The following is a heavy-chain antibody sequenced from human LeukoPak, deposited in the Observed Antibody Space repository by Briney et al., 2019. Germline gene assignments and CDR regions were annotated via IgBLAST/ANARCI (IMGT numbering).Heavy chain of an antibody. J-gene: IGHJ1*01. D-gene: IGHD5-24*01. V-gene: IGHV1-46*01. CDR2: INPSGGST. CDR3: ATGRDGYNSEYFQH. Sequence: ASVKVSCKASGYTFTRYLMHWVRQAPGQGLEWMGIINPSGGSTNYPQKFQGRVTMTRDTSTSTVYMELSSPRSEDTAVYFCATGRDGYNSEYFQHWGQGTLVTVSS. CDR1: GYTFTRYL.